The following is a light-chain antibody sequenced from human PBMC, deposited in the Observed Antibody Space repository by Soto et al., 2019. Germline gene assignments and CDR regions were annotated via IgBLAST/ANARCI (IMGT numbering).Light chain of an antibody. CDR3: AAWDDSLNGFGV. V-gene: IGLV1-44*01. CDR2: SNN. J-gene: IGLJ3*02. Sequence: QSVLTQPPSASGTPGQRVTISCSGSSSNIGSNTVNWYQQLPGTAPKLLIYSNNQRPSGVTDRFSGSKSGTSATLAISGPQYEDEADEYWAAWDDSLNGFGVFGGGTKLTVL. CDR1: SSNIGSNT.